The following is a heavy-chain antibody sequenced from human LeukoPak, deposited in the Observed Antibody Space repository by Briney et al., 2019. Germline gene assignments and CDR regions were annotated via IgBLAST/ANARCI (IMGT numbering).Heavy chain of an antibody. V-gene: IGHV4-4*07. CDR2: IYTSGST. J-gene: IGHJ3*02. Sequence: PSETLSLTCTVSGGSISSYYWSWIRQPAGKGLEWIGRIYTSGSTNYNPSLKSRVTMSVDTSKNQFSLKLSSVTAADTAVYYCARAGGLGYCSSTSCSRLFAFDIWGQGTMVTVSS. CDR1: GGSISSYY. CDR3: ARAGGLGYCSSTSCSRLFAFDI. D-gene: IGHD2-2*01.